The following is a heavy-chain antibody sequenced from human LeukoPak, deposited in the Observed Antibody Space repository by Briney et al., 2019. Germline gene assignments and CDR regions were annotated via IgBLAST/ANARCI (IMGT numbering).Heavy chain of an antibody. D-gene: IGHD3-22*01. CDR3: AMSDSSGYSYPFDY. CDR2: ISYDGSNK. V-gene: IGHV3-30*03. J-gene: IGHJ4*02. CDR1: GFTFSSNA. Sequence: PGGSLRLSCAASGFTFSSNAMSWVRQAPGKGLEWVAVISYDGSNKYYADSVKGRFTISRDNSKNTLYLQMNSLRAEDTAVCYCAMSDSSGYSYPFDYGGQGTLVTVSS.